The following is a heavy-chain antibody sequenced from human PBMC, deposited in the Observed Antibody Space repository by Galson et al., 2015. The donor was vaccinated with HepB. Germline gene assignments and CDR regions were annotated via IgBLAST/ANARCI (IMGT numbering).Heavy chain of an antibody. J-gene: IGHJ4*02. CDR1: GYTFTGYY. Sequence: SVKVSCKASGYTFTGYYMHWVRQAPGQGLEWMGWINPNSGGTNYAQKFQGRVTMTRDTSISTAYMELSRLRSDDTAVYDCARVVRAWIQLWIFDYWGQGTLVTVSS. V-gene: IGHV1-2*02. CDR2: INPNSGGT. CDR3: ARVVRAWIQLWIFDY. D-gene: IGHD5-18*01.